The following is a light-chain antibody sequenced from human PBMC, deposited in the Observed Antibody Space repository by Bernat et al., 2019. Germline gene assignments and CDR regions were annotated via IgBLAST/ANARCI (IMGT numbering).Light chain of an antibody. Sequence: EIVLTQSPGTLSLSPGERATLSCRASQSVSSSYLAWLQQKPGQAPRLLIYDASSRATGIPDRFSGSGSGTDFTLTISSLEPEDFAVYYCQQRSNWPRLTFGGGTKVEIK. J-gene: IGKJ4*01. CDR2: DAS. CDR3: QQRSNWPRLT. V-gene: IGKV3D-20*02. CDR1: QSVSSSY.